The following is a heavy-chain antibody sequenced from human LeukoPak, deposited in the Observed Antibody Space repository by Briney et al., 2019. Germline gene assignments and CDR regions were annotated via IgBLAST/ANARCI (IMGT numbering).Heavy chain of an antibody. CDR3: ARDRNDAFDI. CDR1: GFTFSAYG. J-gene: IGHJ3*02. V-gene: IGHV3-23*01. Sequence: GGSLRLSCAASGFTFSAYGMSWVRQSPRKGLEWVSGVSGADGTTYYADSVKGRFTISRDNSKSTLYLQMNSLRAEDTAVYYCARDRNDAFDIWGQGTMVTVSS. CDR2: VSGADGTT.